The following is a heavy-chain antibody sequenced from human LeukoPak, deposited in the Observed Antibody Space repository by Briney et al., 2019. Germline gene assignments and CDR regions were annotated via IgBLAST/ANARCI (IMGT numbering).Heavy chain of an antibody. J-gene: IGHJ4*02. D-gene: IGHD2/OR15-2a*01. V-gene: IGHV3-23*01. CDR3: AKSKKNRNYFDY. CDR1: GFTFSSYA. Sequence: SGGSLRLSCAAPGFTFSSYAMSWVRQAPGKGLEWVPAISGSGGSTYYADSVKGRFTISRDNSKNTLYLQMNSLRAEDTAIYYCAKSKKNRNYFDYWGQGTLVTVSS. CDR2: ISGSGGST.